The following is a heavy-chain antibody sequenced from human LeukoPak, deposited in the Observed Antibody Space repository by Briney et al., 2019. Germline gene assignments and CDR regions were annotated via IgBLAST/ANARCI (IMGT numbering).Heavy chain of an antibody. CDR3: ARKGQYSSGRVYYYYMDV. V-gene: IGHV1-18*01. J-gene: IGHJ6*03. Sequence: ASVKVSCKASGYTFTSYGISWVRQAPGQGLEWMGWISAYNGNTNYAQKLQGRVTMTTDTFTSTAYMELRSLRSDDTAVYYCARKGQYSSGRVYYYYMDVWGKGTTVTVSS. D-gene: IGHD6-19*01. CDR1: GYTFTSYG. CDR2: ISAYNGNT.